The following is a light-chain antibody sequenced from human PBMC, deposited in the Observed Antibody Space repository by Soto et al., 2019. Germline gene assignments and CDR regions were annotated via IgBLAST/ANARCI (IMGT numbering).Light chain of an antibody. CDR3: QPYNSYPIT. CDR1: QSISSR. CDR2: DAS. Sequence: EIQMTQSPSTLAASVGDRFTITCLASQSISSRLAWYQQKPWKSPKFLIYDASSLESGFTSRFSGSGSGTEFTLTISSLQNDDFANYYCQPYNSYPITVGQVTRLEIK. V-gene: IGKV1-5*01. J-gene: IGKJ5*01.